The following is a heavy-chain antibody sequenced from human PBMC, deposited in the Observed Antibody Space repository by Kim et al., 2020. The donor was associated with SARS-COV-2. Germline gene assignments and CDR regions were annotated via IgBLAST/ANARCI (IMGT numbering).Heavy chain of an antibody. J-gene: IGHJ2*01. CDR3: ARGGSGSYFWYFDL. CDR2: IGTTGDT. V-gene: IGHV3-13*01. D-gene: IGHD1-26*01. CDR1: GFTFSSYD. Sequence: GGSLRLSCAASGFTFSSYDMHWVRQATGKGLEWFSTIGTTGDTYYPGSVKGRFTISRENAKNSLYLQMNSLRAGDTAVYYCARGGSGSYFWYFDLWGRGTLVTVSS.